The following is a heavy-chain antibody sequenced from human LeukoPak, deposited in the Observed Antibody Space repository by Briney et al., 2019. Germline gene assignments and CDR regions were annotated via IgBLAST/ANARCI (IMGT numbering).Heavy chain of an antibody. CDR3: VKGETGYDY. D-gene: IGHD3-9*01. CDR1: GFTFSSYA. V-gene: IGHV3-64D*06. J-gene: IGHJ4*02. Sequence: PGGSLRLSCSASGFTFSSYAMHWVRQAPGKGLEYVSATSSNGGSTYYADSVKGRFTISRDNSKNTLYLQMSSLRAEDTAVYYCVKGETGYDYWGQGTLVTVSS. CDR2: TSSNGGST.